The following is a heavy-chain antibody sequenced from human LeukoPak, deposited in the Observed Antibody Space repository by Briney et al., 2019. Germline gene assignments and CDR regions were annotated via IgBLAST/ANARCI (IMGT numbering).Heavy chain of an antibody. CDR2: ISSNCSTI. J-gene: IGHJ4*02. V-gene: IGHV3-48*03. CDR3: ARYYYDSSGYYYFDY. D-gene: IGHD3-22*01. Sequence: PGGSLRLSCAASGFTFSSYEMNWVRQAPGQGLEWVSYISSNCSTIYYEDPVKGRFTISRDNAKNSLSLQMNSLRAEDTGVYYCARYYYDSSGYYYFDYWGQGTLVTVSS. CDR1: GFTFSSYE.